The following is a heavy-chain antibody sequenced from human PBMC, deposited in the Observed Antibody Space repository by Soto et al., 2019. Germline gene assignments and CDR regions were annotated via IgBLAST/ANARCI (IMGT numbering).Heavy chain of an antibody. D-gene: IGHD6-19*01. CDR3: ARLRSSGWHRLDY. J-gene: IGHJ4*02. Sequence: QVQLQESGPGLVKPSQTLSLTCTVSDGSISSGGYYWSWIRQHPGKGLEWIGYIYYSGSTYYNPSLKSRVTISVDTSKNQFSLKLSSVTAADTAVYYCARLRSSGWHRLDYWGQGTLVTVSS. CDR2: IYYSGST. CDR1: DGSISSGGYY. V-gene: IGHV4-31*03.